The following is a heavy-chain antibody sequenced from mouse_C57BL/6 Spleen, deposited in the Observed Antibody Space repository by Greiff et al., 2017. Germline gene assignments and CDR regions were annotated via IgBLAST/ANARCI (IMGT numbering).Heavy chain of an antibody. Sequence: EVQVVESGGDLVKPGGSLKLSCAASGFTFSSYGMSWVRQTPDKRLEWVATISSGGSYTFYPDSVKGRFTISRDNAKNTLYLQMSSLKSEDTAMYYCGRHRETAQAYYFDYWGQGTTLTVSS. CDR1: GFTFSSYG. D-gene: IGHD3-2*02. CDR3: GRHRETAQAYYFDY. V-gene: IGHV5-6*01. J-gene: IGHJ2*01. CDR2: ISSGGSYT.